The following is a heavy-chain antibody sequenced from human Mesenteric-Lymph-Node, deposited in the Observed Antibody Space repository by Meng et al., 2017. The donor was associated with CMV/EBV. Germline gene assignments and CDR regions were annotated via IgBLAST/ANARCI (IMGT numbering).Heavy chain of an antibody. CDR1: GYTFTHYY. D-gene: IGHD3-16*01. CDR2: ISPDSGGT. Sequence: ASVKVSCKASGYTFTHYYIHWVRQAPGQGLEWVGRISPDSGGTKYAQKFQGRVTMTRDTSISTAYMDLSRLRSDDTAVYYCAGGFTYYFDFWGQGSLVTVSS. J-gene: IGHJ4*02. V-gene: IGHV1-2*02. CDR3: AGGFTYYFDF.